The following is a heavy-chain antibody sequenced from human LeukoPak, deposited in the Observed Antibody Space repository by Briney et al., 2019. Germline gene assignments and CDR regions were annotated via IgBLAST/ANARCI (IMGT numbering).Heavy chain of an antibody. CDR1: GYTFTGYY. D-gene: IGHD5-18*01. Sequence: ASVKVSCKASGYTFTGYYINWVRQAPGQGLEWMGGMNPNSGGTDYTQTLQARVTMTRDTSIRTAYMELSRLRSDDTAVYYCARESYGLSLNYWGQGTLVTVSS. CDR3: ARESYGLSLNY. J-gene: IGHJ4*02. CDR2: MNPNSGGT. V-gene: IGHV1-2*02.